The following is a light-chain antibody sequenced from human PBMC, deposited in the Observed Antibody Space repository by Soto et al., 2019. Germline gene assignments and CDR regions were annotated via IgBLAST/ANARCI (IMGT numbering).Light chain of an antibody. CDR1: QTISSW. CDR3: RDSNRHLGA. Sequence: ASQTISSWLAWYQQKPGKAPKLLIYKASSLKSGVPSRFSGSGSGTEMTLVCSSVQPDDSVSCYCRDSNRHLGAFAGGTRVEIK. CDR2: KAS. J-gene: IGKJ4*02. V-gene: IGKV1-5*03.